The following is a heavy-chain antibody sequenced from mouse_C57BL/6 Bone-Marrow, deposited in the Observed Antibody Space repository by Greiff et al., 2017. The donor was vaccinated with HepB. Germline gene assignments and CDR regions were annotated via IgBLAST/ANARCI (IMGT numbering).Heavy chain of an antibody. CDR3: ARAGQLRPSMDY. J-gene: IGHJ4*01. V-gene: IGHV5-4*01. CDR1: GFTFSSYA. D-gene: IGHD3-2*02. CDR2: ISDGGSYT. Sequence: VQLKESGGGLVKPGGSLKLSCAASGFTFSSYAMSWVRQTPEKRLEWVATISDGGSYTYYPDNVKGRFTISRDNAKNNLYLQMSHLKSEDTAMYYCARAGQLRPSMDYWGQGTSVTVSS.